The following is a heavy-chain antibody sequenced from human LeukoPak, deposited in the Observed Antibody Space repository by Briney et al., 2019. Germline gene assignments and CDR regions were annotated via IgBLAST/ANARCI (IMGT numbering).Heavy chain of an antibody. Sequence: PGGSLRLSCAASGFTFSSYWMTWVRQAPGKGLEWVANIKQDGSEKYYVDSVKGRFTISRDNAKNSLYLQMYSLRAEDTAVYYCARGRSALIGSYYYYYMDVWGKGTTVTVSS. CDR3: ARGRSALIGSYYYYYMDV. CDR1: GFTFSSYW. V-gene: IGHV3-7*04. CDR2: IKQDGSEK. D-gene: IGHD3-22*01. J-gene: IGHJ6*03.